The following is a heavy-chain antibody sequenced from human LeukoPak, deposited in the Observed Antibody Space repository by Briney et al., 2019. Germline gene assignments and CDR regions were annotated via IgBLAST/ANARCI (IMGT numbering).Heavy chain of an antibody. CDR3: ARVGAPWGAFDV. CDR1: GGSITRYH. V-gene: IGHV4-59*12. J-gene: IGHJ3*01. Sequence: SETLSLTCTVSGGSITRYHWTWIRQSPEKGLEWIGYISYRGTTDYNPPLKSRVTISGDTAKGQFSLRLDFVTAADSALYFCARVGAPWGAFDVWGPGTLVIVSS. D-gene: IGHD3-16*01. CDR2: ISYRGTT.